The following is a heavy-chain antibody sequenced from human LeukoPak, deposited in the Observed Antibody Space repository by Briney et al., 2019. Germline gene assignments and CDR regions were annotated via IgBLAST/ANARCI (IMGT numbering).Heavy chain of an antibody. CDR2: IYSGGST. J-gene: IGHJ4*02. D-gene: IGHD4-17*01. CDR3: ASYDYGFDY. V-gene: IGHV3-66*01. Sequence: GGSLRLSCAASGFTASSNYMSWVRQAPGKGLEWVSVIYSGGSTYYADSVKGRFTISRDNAKNSLYLQMNSLRAEDTAVYYCASYDYGFDYWGQGTLVTVSS. CDR1: GFTASSNY.